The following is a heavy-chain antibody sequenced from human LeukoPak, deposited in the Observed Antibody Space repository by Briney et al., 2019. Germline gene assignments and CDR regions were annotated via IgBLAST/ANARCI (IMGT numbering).Heavy chain of an antibody. J-gene: IGHJ4*02. CDR3: ARGLSRGLYYDSSGYRIYYFDY. Sequence: SVKVSCKASGDTFSSHTIAWVRQAPGQGLEWMGRIIPILDLAGYAQKFRDRVTITADKSTGTVYMELSSLRSEDTAVYYCARGLSRGLYYDSSGYRIYYFDYWGQGTLVTVSS. CDR1: GDTFSSHT. D-gene: IGHD3-22*01. V-gene: IGHV1-69*02. CDR2: IIPILDLA.